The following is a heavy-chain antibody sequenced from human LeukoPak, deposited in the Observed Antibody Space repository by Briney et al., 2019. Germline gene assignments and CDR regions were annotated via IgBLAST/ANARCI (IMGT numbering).Heavy chain of an antibody. Sequence: ASVKVSCKASGYTFTSYYMHWVRQAPGQGLEWMGIINPSGGSTSYAQKFQGRVTMTRDTSTSTVYMELSSLRSEDTAVYYCARAGYCSSTSCYPTRLYYYYYMDVWGKGTTVTVSS. CDR2: INPSGGST. CDR3: ARAGYCSSTSCYPTRLYYYYYMDV. CDR1: GYTFTSYY. V-gene: IGHV1-46*01. J-gene: IGHJ6*03. D-gene: IGHD2-2*01.